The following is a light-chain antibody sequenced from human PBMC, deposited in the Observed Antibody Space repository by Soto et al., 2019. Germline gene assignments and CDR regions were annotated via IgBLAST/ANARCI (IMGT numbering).Light chain of an antibody. CDR2: EVS. V-gene: IGLV2-14*01. J-gene: IGLJ1*01. CDR3: ISYIRSSTLE. CDR1: SSDVVGYNY. Sequence: QSVLTQPASVSGSPGQSITISCTGTSSDVVGYNYVSWYQQHPGKAPKLMIYEVSNRPSGVSNRFSSSKSGNTASLTISGLKDKDDDDYECISYIRSSTLEFGTGNKFTVL.